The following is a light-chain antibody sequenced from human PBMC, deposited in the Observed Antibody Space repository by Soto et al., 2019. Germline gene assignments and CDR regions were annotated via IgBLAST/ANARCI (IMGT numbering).Light chain of an antibody. CDR1: SSDVGGYDY. J-gene: IGLJ1*01. CDR2: DVS. V-gene: IGLV2-11*01. Sequence: QYLLTQPRSVSGSPGQSVTISCTGTSSDVGGYDYVSWYQQYPGKAPKLIISDVSKRPSGVPDRFSGSKSGNTASLTISGLQPEDDGHYYCSSYPGNSTYVFGTGTQVTVL. CDR3: SSYPGNSTYV.